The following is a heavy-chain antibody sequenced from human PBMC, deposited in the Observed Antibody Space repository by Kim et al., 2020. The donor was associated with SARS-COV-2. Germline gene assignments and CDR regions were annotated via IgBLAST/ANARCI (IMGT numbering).Heavy chain of an antibody. CDR1: GFTFTSYA. Sequence: GGSLRLSCAASGFTFTSYAMSWVRQAPGKGLEWVSAITGGGETTYYADSVRGRFTISRDNSKSTLYLQMNSLRADDTAVYYCACRPGSPYYYDYWGQGTLVTVSS. V-gene: IGHV3-23*01. CDR2: ITGGGETT. CDR3: ACRPGSPYYYDY. J-gene: IGHJ4*02. D-gene: IGHD3-10*01.